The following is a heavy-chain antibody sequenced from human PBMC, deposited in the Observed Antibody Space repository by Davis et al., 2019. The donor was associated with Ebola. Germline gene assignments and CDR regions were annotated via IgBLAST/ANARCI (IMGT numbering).Heavy chain of an antibody. CDR1: GGSISSYY. CDR3: ARGLGYYGSGSLWFDP. CDR2: IYYRGST. D-gene: IGHD3-10*01. V-gene: IGHV4-59*01. Sequence: SETLSLTCTVSGGSISSYYWSWIRQPPEKGLEWIGYIYYRGSTNYNPSLKSRVTISVDTSKNQFSLKLSSVTAADTAVYYCARGLGYYGSGSLWFDPWGQGTLVTVSS. J-gene: IGHJ5*02.